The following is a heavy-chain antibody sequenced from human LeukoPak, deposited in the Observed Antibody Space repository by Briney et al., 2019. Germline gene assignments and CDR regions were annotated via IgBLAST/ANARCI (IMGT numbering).Heavy chain of an antibody. Sequence: SETLFLTFTVSGGSISSYYWSWIRQPPGKGLEWIGYIYYSGSTNYNPSLKSRVTISVDTSKNQFSLKLSSVTAADTAVYYCARAIAAAGWFDPWGQGTLVTVSS. CDR3: ARAIAAAGWFDP. CDR2: IYYSGST. V-gene: IGHV4-59*01. J-gene: IGHJ5*02. CDR1: GGSISSYY. D-gene: IGHD6-13*01.